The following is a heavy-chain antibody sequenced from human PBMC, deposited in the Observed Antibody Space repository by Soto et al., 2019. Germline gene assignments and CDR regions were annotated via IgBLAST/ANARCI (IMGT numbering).Heavy chain of an antibody. CDR1: GFTVSSNY. CDR2: IYSGGST. CDR3: ARVMVYATFDYYYYLDV. V-gene: IGHV3-66*01. Sequence: GSLRLSCAASGFTVSSNYMSWVRQAPGKGLEWVSVIYSGGSTYYADSVKGRFTISRDNSKNTLYLQMNSLRAEDTAVYYCARVMVYATFDYYYYLDVWGKGTTVTVSS. D-gene: IGHD2-8*01. J-gene: IGHJ6*03.